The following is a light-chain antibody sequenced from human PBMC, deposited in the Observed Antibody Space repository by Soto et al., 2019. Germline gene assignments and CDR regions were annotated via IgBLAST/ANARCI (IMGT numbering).Light chain of an antibody. CDR3: SSYAGSSTRV. Sequence: QSVPTQPPSASGSPGQSATISCTGTSSDVGGYNYVSWYQQYPGKAHKLMIYEVSKRPSGVPDRVSGSTSGNTASLTVSGIQAEDEADYYCSSYAGSSTRVFGGGTKLTVL. J-gene: IGLJ3*02. CDR1: SSDVGGYNY. CDR2: EVS. V-gene: IGLV2-8*01.